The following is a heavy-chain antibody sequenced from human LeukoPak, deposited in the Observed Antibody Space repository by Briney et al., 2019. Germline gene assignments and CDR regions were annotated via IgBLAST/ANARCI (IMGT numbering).Heavy chain of an antibody. CDR1: GYTFTGYY. Sequence: ASVKVSCKASGYTFTGYYMHWVRRAPGQGLEWMGRINPNSGGTNYAQKFQGRVTMTRDTSISTAYMELSRLRSDDTAVYYCARRGYSYGYGMSLWGQGTLVTVSS. CDR3: ARRGYSYGYGMSL. V-gene: IGHV1-2*06. J-gene: IGHJ4*02. CDR2: INPNSGGT. D-gene: IGHD5-18*01.